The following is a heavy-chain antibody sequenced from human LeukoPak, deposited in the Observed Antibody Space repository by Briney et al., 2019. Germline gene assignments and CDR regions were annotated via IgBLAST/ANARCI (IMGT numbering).Heavy chain of an antibody. J-gene: IGHJ4*02. CDR3: ARRSSRYFGSRSYRKYHFDY. V-gene: IGHV4-34*01. CDR1: GGSFSGYY. Sequence: SETLSLTCAVYGGSFSGYYWTWIRQPPGKGLEWVGEISHSRNSNYNPSLQSRATISVDPSKNQFYLTLSSVTAADTAVYYCARRSSRYFGSRSYRKYHFDYWGQGTLVIVSS. CDR2: ISHSRNS. D-gene: IGHD3-10*01.